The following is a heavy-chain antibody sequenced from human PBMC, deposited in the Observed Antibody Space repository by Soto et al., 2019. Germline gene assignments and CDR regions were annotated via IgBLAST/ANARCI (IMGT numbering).Heavy chain of an antibody. J-gene: IGHJ4*02. V-gene: IGHV4-59*01. D-gene: IGHD3-16*02. CDR3: ARVVRGYTVAHFDD. CDR2: IYYSGST. CDR1: GGSISSYY. Sequence: SETLSLICTVSGGSISSYYWSWIRQPPGKGLEWIGYIYYSGSTNYNPSLKSRVTISVDTSKNQFSLKLSSVTAADTAVYYCARVVRGYTVAHFDDWGQGTLVTVSS.